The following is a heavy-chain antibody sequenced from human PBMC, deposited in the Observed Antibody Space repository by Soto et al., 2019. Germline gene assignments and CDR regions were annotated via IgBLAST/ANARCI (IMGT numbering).Heavy chain of an antibody. J-gene: IGHJ6*02. Sequence: SVKVSCKASGGTFSRYAFSWVRQAPGQGLEWMGGIVPIYGTRGFAQKFQGRLTITADEPTRTAYTELSSLRSEDTAVYYCARDLDYYGSGSHYYYGMGVWG. CDR1: GGTFSRYA. V-gene: IGHV1-69*13. CDR2: IVPIYGTR. D-gene: IGHD3-10*01. CDR3: ARDLDYYGSGSHYYYGMGV.